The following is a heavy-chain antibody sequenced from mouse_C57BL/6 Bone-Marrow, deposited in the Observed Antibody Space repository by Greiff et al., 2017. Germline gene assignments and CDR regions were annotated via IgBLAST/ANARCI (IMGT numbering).Heavy chain of an antibody. CDR1: GYTFTSYW. CDR3: ARERDYYGSSYADY. J-gene: IGHJ2*01. Sequence: QVHVKQPGAELVKPGASVKLSCKASGYTFTSYWMHWVKQRPGQGLEWIGMIHPNSGSTNYNEKFKSKATLTVDKSSSTAYMQLSSLTSEDSAVYYCARERDYYGSSYADYWGQGTTLTVSS. D-gene: IGHD1-1*01. V-gene: IGHV1-64*01. CDR2: IHPNSGST.